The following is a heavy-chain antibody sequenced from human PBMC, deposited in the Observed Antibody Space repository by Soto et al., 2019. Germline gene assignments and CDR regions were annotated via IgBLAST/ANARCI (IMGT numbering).Heavy chain of an antibody. CDR1: GGSFSGYY. D-gene: IGHD3-9*01. J-gene: IGHJ4*02. CDR2: INHSGST. V-gene: IGHV4-34*01. Sequence: SETLSLTCAVYGGSFSGYYWSWIRQPPGKGLEWIGEINHSGSTNYNPYLKSRVTISVDTSKNQFSLKLSSVTAADTAVYYCARWRRGLTGSKPVYFDYWGQGTLVTVSS. CDR3: ARWRRGLTGSKPVYFDY.